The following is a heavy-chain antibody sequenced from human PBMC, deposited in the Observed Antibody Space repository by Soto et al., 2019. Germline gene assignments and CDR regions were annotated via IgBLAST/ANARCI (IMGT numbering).Heavy chain of an antibody. CDR3: ASSRGYSNYDYYYYYYMDV. Sequence: PGGSLRLSFAASGFTFSSYAMSWVRQAPGKGLEWVSAISGSGGSTYYADSVKGRFTISRDNSKNTLYLQMNSLRAEDTAVYYCASSRGYSNYDYYYYYYMDVWGKGTTVTVSS. CDR2: ISGSGGST. CDR1: GFTFSSYA. D-gene: IGHD4-4*01. J-gene: IGHJ6*03. V-gene: IGHV3-23*01.